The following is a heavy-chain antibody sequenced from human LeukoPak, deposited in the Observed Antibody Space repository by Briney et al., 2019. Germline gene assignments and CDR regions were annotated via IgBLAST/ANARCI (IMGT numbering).Heavy chain of an antibody. CDR3: ARTRNRLLWFGELPARMDV. CDR2: IYYSGST. Sequence: SETLSLTCTVSGGSISSSSYYWGWIRQPPGKGLEWIGSIYYSGSTYYNPSLKSRVTISVDTSKNQFSLKLSSVTAADTAVYYCARTRNRLLWFGELPARMDVWGQGTTVNVSS. D-gene: IGHD3-10*01. CDR1: GGSISSSSYY. J-gene: IGHJ6*02. V-gene: IGHV4-39*01.